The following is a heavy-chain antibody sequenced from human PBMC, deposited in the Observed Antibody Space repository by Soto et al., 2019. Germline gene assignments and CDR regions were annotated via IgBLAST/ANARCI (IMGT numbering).Heavy chain of an antibody. V-gene: IGHV4-34*01. CDR2: IDHSGNT. D-gene: IGHD2-15*01. CDR1: TGSCSHYD. Sequence: PSETLSLTCAVETGSCSHYDWSWIRQSPGKGLEWIGEIDHSGNTNYSPSLKSRVTLSVDTSKNQFSLKLNSVTAADTAEYYCVGGRSSLVGFAYWGHGTLVTVSS. CDR3: VGGRSSLVGFAY. J-gene: IGHJ4*01.